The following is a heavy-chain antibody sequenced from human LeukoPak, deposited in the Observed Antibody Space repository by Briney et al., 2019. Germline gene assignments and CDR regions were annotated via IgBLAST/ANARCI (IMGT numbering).Heavy chain of an antibody. V-gene: IGHV3-74*01. CDR1: GFTFSSYW. Sequence: PGGSLRLSCAASGFTFSSYWMHWVRQAPGKGPVWVSRINTDGSSTDYADSVKGRFTISRDNAKNTLYLQMNSLRAEDTAVYYCARDLDGYRSGNGAWGQGTLVTVSS. D-gene: IGHD5-12*01. CDR2: INTDGSST. J-gene: IGHJ5*02. CDR3: ARDLDGYRSGNGA.